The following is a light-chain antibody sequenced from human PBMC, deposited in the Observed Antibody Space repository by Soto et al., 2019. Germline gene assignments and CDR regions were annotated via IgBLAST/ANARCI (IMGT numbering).Light chain of an antibody. CDR2: GAS. V-gene: IGKV3-20*01. CDR1: QSVSSSY. CDR3: QQYGSSPPIT. J-gene: IGKJ3*01. Sequence: EIVLTQSPGTLSLSPGERATLSCRASQSVSSSYLAWYQQKPGQAPRLLIYGASSRATGIPDGFSGCGSGTDFTLTISRLEPEDFALYYCQQYGSSPPITFGPGTKVDIK.